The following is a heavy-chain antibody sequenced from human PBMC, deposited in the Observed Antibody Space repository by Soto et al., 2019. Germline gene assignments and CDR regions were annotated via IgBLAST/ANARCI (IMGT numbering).Heavy chain of an antibody. CDR1: GFTFSSYG. D-gene: IGHD3-22*01. CDR3: ARYYYDSSGYYPL. J-gene: IGHJ4*02. Sequence: QVQLVESGGGVVRPGRSLRLSCAASGFTFSSYGMHWVRQAPGKGLEWVAVIWSDGSNKYYADSVKGRFTISRDNSKNTLYLQMNSLRAEDTAVYYCARYYYDSSGYYPLWGQGTLVTVSS. V-gene: IGHV3-33*01. CDR2: IWSDGSNK.